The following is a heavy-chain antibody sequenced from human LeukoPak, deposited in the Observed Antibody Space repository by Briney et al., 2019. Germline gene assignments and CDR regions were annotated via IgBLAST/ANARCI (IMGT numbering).Heavy chain of an antibody. CDR2: IYTSGST. CDR1: GGSISSGSYY. CDR3: AGDSNWFDP. J-gene: IGHJ5*02. V-gene: IGHV4-61*02. Sequence: SQTLSLTCTVSGGSISSGSYYWSWIRQPAGKGLEWIGRIYTSGSTNYNPSLKSRVTISVDTSKNQFSLRLSSVTAADTAVYYCAGDSNWFDPWGQGTLVTVSS.